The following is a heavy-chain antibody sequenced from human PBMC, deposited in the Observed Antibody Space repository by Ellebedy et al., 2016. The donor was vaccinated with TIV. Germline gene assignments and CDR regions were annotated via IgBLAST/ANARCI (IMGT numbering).Heavy chain of an antibody. J-gene: IGHJ4*02. CDR2: ITGSNGNT. CDR3: AREGAFDSGGYYELFDH. CDR1: GYSFSNYT. D-gene: IGHD3-22*01. Sequence: ASVKVSXXASGYSFSNYTIGWVRQAPGQGLEWMGWITGSNGNTNYAHNLQGRVTMTTDTSTNTAYMELRGLRSDDTAVYYCAREGAFDSGGYYELFDHWGQGTLVTVSS. V-gene: IGHV1-18*01.